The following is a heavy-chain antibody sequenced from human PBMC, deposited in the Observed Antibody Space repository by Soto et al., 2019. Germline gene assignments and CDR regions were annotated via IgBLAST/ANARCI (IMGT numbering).Heavy chain of an antibody. CDR2: IYYSGSS. CDR3: ARAAASKFFLDY. CDR1: GGSICRGGYY. Sequence: SETLSPTCPVSGGSICRGGYYWSCIRQHPGKGLEWIGYIYYSGSSYYNPPCKSRVTISVDTCKNQFSLKLSSVTAADAAVYYCARAAASKFFLDYWGQGTLVTVSS. D-gene: IGHD6-13*01. V-gene: IGHV4-31*03. J-gene: IGHJ4*02.